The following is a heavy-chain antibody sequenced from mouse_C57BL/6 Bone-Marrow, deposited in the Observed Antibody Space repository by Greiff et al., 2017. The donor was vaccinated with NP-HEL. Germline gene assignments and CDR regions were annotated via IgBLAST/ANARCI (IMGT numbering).Heavy chain of an antibody. CDR3: ADLYAMDY. J-gene: IGHJ4*01. CDR1: GFTFSDYG. Sequence: EVKVEESGGGLVKPGGSLKLSCAASGFTFSDYGMHWVRQAPEKGLEWVAYISSGSSTIYYADTVKGRFTISRDNAKNTLFLQMTSLRSEDTAMYYCADLYAMDYWGQGTSVTVSS. CDR2: ISSGSSTI. V-gene: IGHV5-17*01.